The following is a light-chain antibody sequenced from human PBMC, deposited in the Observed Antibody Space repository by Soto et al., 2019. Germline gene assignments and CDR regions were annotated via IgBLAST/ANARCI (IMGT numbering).Light chain of an antibody. V-gene: IGKV1-5*03. J-gene: IGKJ4*01. CDR2: KAS. CDR1: QSISTW. Sequence: DIQMTQSPSTLSASVGDRVTITCRASQSISTWLAWYQQKPGKAPKLLIYKASNFEDGVPSRFSGSGSGTEFTITISSLQPDDFANYYCQQYNPYPLTFGGGTTVEIK. CDR3: QQYNPYPLT.